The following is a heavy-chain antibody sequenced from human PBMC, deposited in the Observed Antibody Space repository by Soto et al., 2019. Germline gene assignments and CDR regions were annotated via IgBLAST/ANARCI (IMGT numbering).Heavy chain of an antibody. CDR2: IYYSKST. CDR3: ARSVFP. CDR1: GGSISSGGYY. J-gene: IGHJ5*02. Sequence: QVQLQESGPGLVKPSQTLSLTCTVSGGSISSGGYYWSWIRQHPGKGLGWIGYIYYSKSTYYNPSLKSRVTISLATSKNHCSLKLTSVTAADTAVYYCARSVFPWGQGTLVPVSS. V-gene: IGHV4-31*03.